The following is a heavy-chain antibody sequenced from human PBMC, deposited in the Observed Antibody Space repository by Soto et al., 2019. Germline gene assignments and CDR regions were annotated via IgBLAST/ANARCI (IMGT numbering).Heavy chain of an antibody. Sequence: QEQLVQSGGGVVKPGRSLRLSGEASGFKFNSYAMPWSGGAPGKGLEWVAVIRYDGIDISYGDSVKGRFTISRDNSKNTLHLQMSSLRVDDTAVYYCARDRFGGTEGTNWLDPWGQGSLVTVSS. J-gene: IGHJ5*02. CDR3: ARDRFGGTEGTNWLDP. CDR1: GFKFNSYA. V-gene: IGHV3-33*01. CDR2: IRYDGIDI. D-gene: IGHD3-10*01.